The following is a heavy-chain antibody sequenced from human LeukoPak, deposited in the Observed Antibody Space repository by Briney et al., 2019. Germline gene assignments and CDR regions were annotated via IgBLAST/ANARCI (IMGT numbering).Heavy chain of an antibody. CDR1: GYTFTSYG. D-gene: IGHD4-17*01. J-gene: IGHJ4*02. CDR3: ASGIGDNDYGDYPPSDY. CDR2: ISAYNGNT. V-gene: IGHV1-18*01. Sequence: ASVKVSCKASGYTFTSYGISWVRQAPGQGLEWMGWISAYNGNTNYAQKLQGRVTMTTDTSTSTAYMELRSLRSDDTAVYYCASGIGDNDYGDYPPSDYWGQGTLVTVSS.